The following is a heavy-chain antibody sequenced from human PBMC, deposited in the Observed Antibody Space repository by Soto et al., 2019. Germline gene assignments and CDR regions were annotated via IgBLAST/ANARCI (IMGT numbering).Heavy chain of an antibody. V-gene: IGHV2-5*02. CDR1: GFSLSTSGVG. CDR2: IYWDDDK. CDR3: AHTVGLVVVTSADEYFQH. Sequence: QITLKESGPTLVKPTQTLTLTCTFSGFSLSTSGVGVGWIRQPPGKALEWLAVIYWDDDKGYSPSLKNRLTITKDTSKKQVVLTMTNRDPMDTATYYCAHTVGLVVVTSADEYFQHWGQGTQVTVSS. J-gene: IGHJ1*01. D-gene: IGHD2-21*02.